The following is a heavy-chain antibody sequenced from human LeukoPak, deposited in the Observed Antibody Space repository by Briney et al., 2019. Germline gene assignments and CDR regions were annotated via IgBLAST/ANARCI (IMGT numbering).Heavy chain of an antibody. V-gene: IGHV3-30*15. D-gene: IGHD3-10*01. Sequence: GGSLRLSCAASEFPFRGYAVHWVRQASGKGLEWVAVISYDGTDKYYADSVKGRFTISRDNSKNTLSLQMSSLRPEDTAVYYCARERSLRSFGELFLWGQGTLVTVSS. CDR2: ISYDGTDK. J-gene: IGHJ4*02. CDR1: EFPFRGYA. CDR3: ARERSLRSFGELFL.